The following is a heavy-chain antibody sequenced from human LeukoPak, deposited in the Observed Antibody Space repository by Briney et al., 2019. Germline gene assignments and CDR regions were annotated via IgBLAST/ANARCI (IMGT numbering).Heavy chain of an antibody. Sequence: SETLSLTCTVSSGSISSSSYYWGWIRQPPGKGLEWIGSIYYSGNTYYNPSLRSRVTISVDTSKNQFSLKLSSVTAADTAVYYCARYYYYDSSGYYDGYYFDYWGQGTLVTVSS. J-gene: IGHJ4*02. CDR3: ARYYYYDSSGYYDGYYFDY. CDR2: IYYSGNT. V-gene: IGHV4-39*01. D-gene: IGHD3-22*01. CDR1: SGSISSSSYY.